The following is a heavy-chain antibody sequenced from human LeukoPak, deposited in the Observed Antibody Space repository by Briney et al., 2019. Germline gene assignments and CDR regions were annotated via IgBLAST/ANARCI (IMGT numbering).Heavy chain of an antibody. V-gene: IGHV4-39*01. D-gene: IGHD6-6*01. J-gene: IGHJ4*02. CDR3: ASPLGAYSSSSEGADY. CDR1: GGSIISTTSC. Sequence: SETLSLTCTVSGGSIISTTSCWAWIRQPPGKGLEWIGSIYYSGRTYYNPSPKSRVTISVDTSKNQFSLKLNPVTAADTAVYYCASPLGAYSSSSEGADYWGQGTLVIVAS. CDR2: IYYSGRT.